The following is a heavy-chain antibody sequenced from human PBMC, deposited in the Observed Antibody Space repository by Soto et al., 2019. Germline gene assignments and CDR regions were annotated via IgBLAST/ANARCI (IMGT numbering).Heavy chain of an antibody. J-gene: IGHJ4*02. D-gene: IGHD6-19*01. CDR2: IYYSGST. V-gene: IGHV4-31*11. CDR3: ARASGYSSGWYVFDY. CDR1: GGSISSGGYY. Sequence: PSETLSLTCAVSGGSISSGGYYWSWFRQHPGKGLEWIGYIYYSGSTYYNPSLKSRVTISVDTSKNQFSLKLSSVTAADTAVYYCARASGYSSGWYVFDYWGQGTLVTVSS.